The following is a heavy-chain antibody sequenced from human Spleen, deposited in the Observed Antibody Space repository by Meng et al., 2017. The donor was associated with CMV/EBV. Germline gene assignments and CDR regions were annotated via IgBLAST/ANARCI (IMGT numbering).Heavy chain of an antibody. CDR1: GFTFSSYE. CDR2: ISITGSII. Sequence: GESLKISCAASGFTFSSYEMNWVRQAPGKGLEWVSLISITGSIIHYADSVKGRFTISRDNAKNSLYLQMNSLRAEDTAVYYCARDAGDDILTGYFDYWGQGTLVTVSS. CDR3: ARDAGDDILTGYFDY. D-gene: IGHD3-9*01. V-gene: IGHV3-48*03. J-gene: IGHJ4*02.